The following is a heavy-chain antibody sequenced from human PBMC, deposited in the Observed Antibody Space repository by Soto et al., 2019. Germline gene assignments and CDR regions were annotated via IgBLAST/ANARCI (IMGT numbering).Heavy chain of an antibody. V-gene: IGHV1-18*01. Sequence: GASVKVSCKASGYTFTSYGISWVRQAPGQGLEWMGWISAYNGNTNYAQKLQGRVTMTTDTSTSTAYMELRSLRSDDTAVYYCAREVSGDFLSRYRYDSDYRGKRPLLTGS. CDR3: AREVSGDFLSRYRYDSDY. J-gene: IGHJ4*02. CDR1: GYTFTSYG. D-gene: IGHD3-3*01. CDR2: ISAYNGNT.